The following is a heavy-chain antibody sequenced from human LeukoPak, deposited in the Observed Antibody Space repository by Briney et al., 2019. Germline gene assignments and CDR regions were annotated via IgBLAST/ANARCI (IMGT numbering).Heavy chain of an antibody. CDR1: GFTFSSYW. V-gene: IGHV3-74*01. J-gene: IGHJ3*02. CDR3: ARVRYSSGWRNSMHAFDI. CDR2: INSDGSST. D-gene: IGHD6-19*01. Sequence: GGSLTLSCAASGFTFSSYWMHWVRQAPGKGLVWVSRINSDGSSTSYADSVKGRYTISRDNAKNTLYLQMNSQRAEDTAVYYCARVRYSSGWRNSMHAFDIWGQGTMVTVSS.